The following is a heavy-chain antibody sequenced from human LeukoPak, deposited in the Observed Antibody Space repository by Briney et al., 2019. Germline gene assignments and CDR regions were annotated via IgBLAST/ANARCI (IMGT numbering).Heavy chain of an antibody. CDR3: TTEGLGDYGDLTTTYYFDY. D-gene: IGHD4-17*01. Sequence: GGSLRLSCAASGFTFSSYWMHWVRHAPGKGLEWVGRIKSKTDGGTTDYAAPVKGRFTISRDDSKNTLYLQMNSLKTEDTAVYYCTTEGLGDYGDLTTTYYFDYWGQGTLVTVSS. CDR1: GFTFSSYW. J-gene: IGHJ4*02. V-gene: IGHV3-15*07. CDR2: IKSKTDGGTT.